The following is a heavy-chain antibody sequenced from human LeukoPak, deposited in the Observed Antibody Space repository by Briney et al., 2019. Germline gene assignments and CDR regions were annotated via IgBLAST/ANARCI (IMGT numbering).Heavy chain of an antibody. CDR3: ASQKAIDY. CDR2: INGNGDYT. V-gene: IGHV3-23*01. Sequence: GGSLRLSCVASGFIFGSYAMSWVRQAPGKGLEWVSAINGNGDYTYYADPVKGRFTISRDNSKNTLYLQMNNLRVEDTAVYYCASQKAIDYWGQGTLVTVSS. CDR1: GFIFGSYA. J-gene: IGHJ4*02.